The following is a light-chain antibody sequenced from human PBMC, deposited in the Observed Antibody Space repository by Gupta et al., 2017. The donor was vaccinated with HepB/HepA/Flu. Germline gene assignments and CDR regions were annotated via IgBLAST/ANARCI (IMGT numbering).Light chain of an antibody. CDR3: KQGKYCPST. V-gene: IGKV2-30*01. CDR1: QSRVYSDGNTY. Sequence: DVVMTQSPLFLPVTLGQPASISCRFSQSRVYSDGNTYLDWYQQRPGQSPRRLIYQGSNRDSGVPDRFSGSGSGTDFTLKISRVEADDVGVYYCKQGKYCPSTFGQGTKVEIK. CDR2: QGS. J-gene: IGKJ1*01.